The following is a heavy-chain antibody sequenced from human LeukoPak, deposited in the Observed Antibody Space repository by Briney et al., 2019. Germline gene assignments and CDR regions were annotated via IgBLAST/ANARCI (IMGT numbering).Heavy chain of an antibody. CDR1: GLTFSSYG. Sequence: GGCLRLSCAASGLTFSSYGMHWVRQAPGKGLEWVAFIRYDGSNKYYADSVKGRFTISRDNSKNTLYLQMNSLRAEDTAVYYCAKASIVPAALLIDYWGQGTLVTVSS. CDR2: IRYDGSNK. CDR3: AKASIVPAALLIDY. V-gene: IGHV3-30*02. D-gene: IGHD2-2*01. J-gene: IGHJ4*02.